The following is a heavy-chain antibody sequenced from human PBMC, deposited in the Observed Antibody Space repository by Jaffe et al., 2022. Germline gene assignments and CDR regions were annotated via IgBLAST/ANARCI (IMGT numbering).Heavy chain of an antibody. Sequence: EVQLVESGGGLVQPGRSLRLSCAASGFTFDDYAMHWVRQAPGKGLEWVSGISWNSGSIGYADSVKGRFTISRDNAKNSLYLQMNSLRAEDTALYYCAKDPLRYVVPGSSYFQHWGQGTLVTVSS. J-gene: IGHJ1*01. CDR2: ISWNSGSI. D-gene: IGHD2-2*01. CDR1: GFTFDDYA. V-gene: IGHV3-9*01. CDR3: AKDPLRYVVPGSSYFQH.